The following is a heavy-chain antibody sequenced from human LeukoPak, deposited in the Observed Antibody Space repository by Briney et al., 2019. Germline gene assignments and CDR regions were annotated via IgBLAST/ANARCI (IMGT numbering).Heavy chain of an antibody. CDR1: GDFVNSDYY. J-gene: IGHJ4*02. V-gene: IGHV4-38-2*01. D-gene: IGHD3-10*01. Sequence: PSETLSLTCGVSGDFVNSDYYWGWIRQPPGKGLEWIGSIYRSGSPTYNESLKSRVTISVDTSKKQFSLKLSSVTAADTAVYYCARHPQHFGSGSYYNPFDYWGQGTLVTVSS. CDR3: ARHPQHFGSGSYYNPFDY. CDR2: IYRSGSP.